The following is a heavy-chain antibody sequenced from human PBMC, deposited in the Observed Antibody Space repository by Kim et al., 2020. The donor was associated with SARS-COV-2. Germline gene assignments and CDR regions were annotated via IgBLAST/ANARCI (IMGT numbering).Heavy chain of an antibody. CDR1: GFTFSSYS. D-gene: IGHD2-2*01. J-gene: IGHJ6*03. V-gene: IGHV3-21*01. CDR3: AAYCSSTSCYFHYYMDV. CDR2: ISSSSSYI. Sequence: GGSLRLSCAASGFTFSSYSMNWVRQAPGKGLEWVSSISSSSSYIYYADSVKGRFTISRDNAKNSLYLQMNSLRAEDTAVYYCAAYCSSTSCYFHYYMDVWGKGTTVTVSS.